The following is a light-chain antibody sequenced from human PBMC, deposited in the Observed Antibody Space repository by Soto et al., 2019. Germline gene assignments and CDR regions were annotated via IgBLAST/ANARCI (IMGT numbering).Light chain of an antibody. V-gene: IGKV3-20*01. Sequence: PSTLPLALGTRPALSGTASHRVRGSFLAWYQHRPRQAPRLLIYGAPSRATGIPDRFTGSVSGTHFTLTPTILEPQQFAIYYTQQYGSPPRTFGAGAKV. CDR2: GAP. CDR3: QQYGSPPRT. CDR1: HRVRGSF. J-gene: IGKJ4*01.